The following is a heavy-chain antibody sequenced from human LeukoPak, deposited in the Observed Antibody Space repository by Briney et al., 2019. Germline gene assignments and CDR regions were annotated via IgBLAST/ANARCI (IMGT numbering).Heavy chain of an antibody. CDR2: IYYSGST. CDR3: ARHARRTPGGFDY. J-gene: IGHJ4*02. CDR1: GGSISSSSYY. D-gene: IGHD2-15*01. V-gene: IGHV4-39*01. Sequence: SETLSLTCTVSGGSISSSSYYWGWIRQPPGKGLEWIGSIYYSGSTYYNPSLKSRVTISVDTSKNQFSLKLSSVTAADTAVYYCARHARRTPGGFDYWGQGTLVTVSS.